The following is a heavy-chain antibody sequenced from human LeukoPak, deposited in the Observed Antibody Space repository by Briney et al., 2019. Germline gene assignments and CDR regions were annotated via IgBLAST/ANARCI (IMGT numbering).Heavy chain of an antibody. D-gene: IGHD6-19*01. Sequence: HSGGSLRLSCAASGFTFSSYAMSWVRQAPGKGLEWVSAISGSGGSTYYADSVKGRFTISRDNSKNTLYLQMNSLRAEDTAVYYCAKGAEIAVAGTGRYYYYYMDVWGKGTTVTVSS. CDR3: AKGAEIAVAGTGRYYYYYMDV. CDR2: ISGSGGST. CDR1: GFTFSSYA. J-gene: IGHJ6*03. V-gene: IGHV3-23*01.